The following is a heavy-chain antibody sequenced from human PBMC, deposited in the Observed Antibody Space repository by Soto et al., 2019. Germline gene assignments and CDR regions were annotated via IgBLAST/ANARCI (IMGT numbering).Heavy chain of an antibody. CDR2: ISGSGDNY. Sequence: EVELLESGGGLVQPGGSLRLSCAASRFNFIDYAMTWVRQAPGKGLEWVSVISGSGDNYYYADSVRGRFTISRDNSKKPLYLQMARLGAKRSALDYCARLLGPYEWLRPLRTFDAWGQGTIVSVSS. CDR1: RFNFIDYA. J-gene: IGHJ3*01. CDR3: ARLLGPYEWLRPLRTFDA. D-gene: IGHD6-19*01. V-gene: IGHV3-23*01.